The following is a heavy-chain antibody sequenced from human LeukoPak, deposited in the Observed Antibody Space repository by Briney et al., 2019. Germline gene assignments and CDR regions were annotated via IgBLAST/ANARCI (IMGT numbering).Heavy chain of an antibody. CDR2: ISGSGDTT. CDR1: GFTFSRSA. V-gene: IGHV3-23*01. J-gene: IGHJ4*02. CDR3: AKVGNSNYVFVY. Sequence: PGGSLRLSCAASGFTFSRSAMSWVRQTPGKGLEWVSGISGSGDTTYYVDSVKGRFTISRDNSKNTLSLQMNSLSADDTAVYFCAKVGNSNYVFVYWGQGTLVTVSS. D-gene: IGHD1-7*01.